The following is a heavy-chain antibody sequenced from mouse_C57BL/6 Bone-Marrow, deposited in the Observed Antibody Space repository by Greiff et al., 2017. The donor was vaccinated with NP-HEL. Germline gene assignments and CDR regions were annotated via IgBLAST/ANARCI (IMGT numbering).Heavy chain of an antibody. Sequence: DVQLQESGAELVRPGASVKLSCTASGFNIKDDYMHWVKQRPEQGLEWIGWIDPENGDTEYASKFQGKATITADTSSNTAYLQLSSLTSEDTAVYYCTTALFAYWGQGTLVTVSA. V-gene: IGHV14-4*01. CDR1: GFNIKDDY. CDR2: IDPENGDT. CDR3: TTALFAY. J-gene: IGHJ3*01.